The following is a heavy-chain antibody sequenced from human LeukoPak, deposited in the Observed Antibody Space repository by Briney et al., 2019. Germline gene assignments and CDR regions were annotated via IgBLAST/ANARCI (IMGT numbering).Heavy chain of an antibody. D-gene: IGHD3-22*01. Sequence: GGSLRLSCAASGFTFDDYAMHWVRQAPGKGLVWVSRINSDGSSTNYAGSVKGRFTISRDNAKNTLYLQMNSLRAEDTAVYYCARASSGFPFDYWGQGTLVTVSS. CDR3: ARASSGFPFDY. CDR2: INSDGSST. J-gene: IGHJ4*02. V-gene: IGHV3-74*01. CDR1: GFTFDDYA.